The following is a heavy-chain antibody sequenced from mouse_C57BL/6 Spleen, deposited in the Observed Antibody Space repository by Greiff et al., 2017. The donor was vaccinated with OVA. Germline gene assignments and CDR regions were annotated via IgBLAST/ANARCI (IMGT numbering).Heavy chain of an antibody. J-gene: IGHJ1*03. D-gene: IGHD2-2*01. CDR1: GFTFSSYA. CDR3: TREGGYPSVFDV. V-gene: IGHV5-9-1*02. Sequence: EVQVVESGEGLVKPGGSLKLSCAASGFTFSSYAMSWVRQTPEKRLEWVAYISSGGDYIYYADTVKGRFTISRDNARNTLYLQMSSLKSEDTAMYYCTREGGYPSVFDVWGTGTTVTVSS. CDR2: ISSGGDYI.